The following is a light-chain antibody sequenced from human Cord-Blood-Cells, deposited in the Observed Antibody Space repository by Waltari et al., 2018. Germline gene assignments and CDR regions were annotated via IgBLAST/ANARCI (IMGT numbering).Light chain of an antibody. Sequence: QSVLTQPPSASGTPGQRVTISCSGSSPNIGSNPVNWYKQPPGTAPKLLIYSNNQRPSGVPDRFSGSKSGTSASLAISGLQSEDEADYYCAAWDDSLNGPVFGGGTKLTVL. J-gene: IGLJ3*02. CDR1: SPNIGSNP. CDR3: AAWDDSLNGPV. V-gene: IGLV1-44*01. CDR2: SNN.